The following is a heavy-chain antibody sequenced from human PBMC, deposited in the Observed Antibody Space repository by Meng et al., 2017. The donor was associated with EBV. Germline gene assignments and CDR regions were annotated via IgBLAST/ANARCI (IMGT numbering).Heavy chain of an antibody. D-gene: IGHD3-10*01. J-gene: IGHJ4*02. CDR2: IIPIFETA. CDR3: AGTVLRSGTFYSLDS. Sequence: QLLLVPSGAEVTRPAPSLKISCKASVGTFNNYAFRWVRQAPGQGLEWMGAIIPIFETADYAQIFQGRVTITADESTSTTYMELSSLGSADTAMYYCAGTVLRSGTFYSLDSWGQGSLVTVSS. V-gene: IGHV1-69*01. CDR1: VGTFNNYA.